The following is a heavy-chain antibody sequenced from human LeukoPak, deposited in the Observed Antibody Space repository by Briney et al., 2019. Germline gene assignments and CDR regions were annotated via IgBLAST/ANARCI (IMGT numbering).Heavy chain of an antibody. Sequence: GGSLRLYCAASGFTFSDYYMSWIRQAPGKGLEWVSYISSSGSTIYYADSVKGRFTISRNNAKNSLYLQMNSLRAEDTAVYYCAREREYYYDSSGYYSDYWGQGTLVTVSS. CDR1: GFTFSDYY. CDR3: AREREYYYDSSGYYSDY. J-gene: IGHJ4*02. V-gene: IGHV3-11*04. CDR2: ISSSGSTI. D-gene: IGHD3-22*01.